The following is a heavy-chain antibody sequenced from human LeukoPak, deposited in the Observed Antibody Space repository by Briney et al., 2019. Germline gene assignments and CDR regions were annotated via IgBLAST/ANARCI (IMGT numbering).Heavy chain of an antibody. Sequence: GGSLTLSCAASGFNFNDYAMSWVHQAAGKGLEWVSVISGSGDNTYYAGSVRGRFTISRDNSKNTLYLQMNSLRAEDTAIYYCAKDARDASSTHDSWGHGTLVTASS. CDR1: GFNFNDYA. J-gene: IGHJ5*01. CDR3: AKDARDASSTHDS. V-gene: IGHV3-23*01. CDR2: ISGSGDNT. D-gene: IGHD6-6*01.